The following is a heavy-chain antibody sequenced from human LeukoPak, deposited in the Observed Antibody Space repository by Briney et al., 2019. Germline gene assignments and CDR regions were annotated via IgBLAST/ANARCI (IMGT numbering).Heavy chain of an antibody. CDR3: AKDRSSTWYYMHV. Sequence: PGRSLRLSCAASGFTFDNYAMHWVRQAPGKGLEWVSGISWNSGSIGYADSVKGRFTISRDNAKNSLYLQMNSLRAEDTALYYCAKDRSSTWYYMHVWGLGTTVTISS. J-gene: IGHJ6*03. CDR1: GFTFDNYA. D-gene: IGHD6-13*01. CDR2: ISWNSGSI. V-gene: IGHV3-9*01.